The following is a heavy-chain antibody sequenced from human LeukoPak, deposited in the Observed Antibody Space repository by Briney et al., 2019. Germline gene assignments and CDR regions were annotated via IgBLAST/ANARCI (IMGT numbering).Heavy chain of an antibody. CDR1: GGSFCGYY. CDR2: IYYSGNT. D-gene: IGHD3/OR15-3a*01. V-gene: IGHV4-34*01. J-gene: IGHJ4*02. CDR3: ARQTGSGLFILP. Sequence: SETLSLTCAVYGGSFCGYYWGWIRQPPGKGLEWIGSIYYSGNTYYNASLKSQVSISIDTSKNQFSLRLTSVTAADTAVYYCARQTGSGLFILPGGQGTLVTVSS.